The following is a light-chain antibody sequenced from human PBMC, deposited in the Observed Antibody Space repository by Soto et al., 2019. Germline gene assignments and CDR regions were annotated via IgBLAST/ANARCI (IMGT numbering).Light chain of an antibody. Sequence: QSALTQPASVSGSPGQSITISCTGTSSDVGAYNYVSWYEQHPGKAPKLMIYDVSYRPSGVSNRFSGSKSGNTASLTISGLQAEDEADYYCSSYTVSNTLVIFGGGTKLTVL. V-gene: IGLV2-14*01. CDR2: DVS. J-gene: IGLJ2*01. CDR1: SSDVGAYNY. CDR3: SSYTVSNTLVI.